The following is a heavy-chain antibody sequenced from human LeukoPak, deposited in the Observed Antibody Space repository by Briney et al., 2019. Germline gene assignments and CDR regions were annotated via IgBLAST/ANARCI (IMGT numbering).Heavy chain of an antibody. J-gene: IGHJ5*02. CDR1: GFTFSNYW. D-gene: IGHD3-10*01. CDR2: INSDGINT. CDR3: AKDLMRDRWFGES. Sequence: GGSLSLSCAASGFTFSNYWMHWVRQAPGKGLVWVSRINSDGINTSYADSVKGRFTISRDNAKNTLNLQMNSLRTEDTAVYYCAKDLMRDRWFGESWGQGTLVTVSS. V-gene: IGHV3-74*01.